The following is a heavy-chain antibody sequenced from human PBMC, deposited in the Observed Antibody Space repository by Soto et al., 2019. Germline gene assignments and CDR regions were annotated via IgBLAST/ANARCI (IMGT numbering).Heavy chain of an antibody. J-gene: IGHJ6*02. V-gene: IGHV1-69*01. D-gene: IGHD1-7*01. Sequence: QVQLVQSGAEVKKPGSSVKVSCKASGGTFSSYAISWVRQAPGQGLEWMGGIIPIFGTANYEQKFQGRVTITADESTSTAYMELSSLRSEDTAVYYCARECELELRDYYGMDVWGQGTTVTVSS. CDR1: GGTFSSYA. CDR3: ARECELELRDYYGMDV. CDR2: IIPIFGTA.